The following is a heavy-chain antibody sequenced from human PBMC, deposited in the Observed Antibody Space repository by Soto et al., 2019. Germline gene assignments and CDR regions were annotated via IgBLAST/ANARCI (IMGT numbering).Heavy chain of an antibody. CDR3: ARGAHPSTAALYYYYGMDV. J-gene: IGHJ6*02. V-gene: IGHV4-34*01. D-gene: IGHD2-2*01. CDR2: INHSGST. CDR1: GGSFSGYY. Sequence: PSETLSLTCAVYGGSFSGYYWSWIRQPPGKGLELIGEINHSGSTNYNPSLKSRVTISVDTSKNQFSLKLSSVTAADTAVYYCARGAHPSTAALYYYYGMDVWGQGTTVTVSS.